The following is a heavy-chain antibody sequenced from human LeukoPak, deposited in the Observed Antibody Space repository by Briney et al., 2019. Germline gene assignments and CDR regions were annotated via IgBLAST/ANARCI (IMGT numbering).Heavy chain of an antibody. CDR3: AKDDRGNEAPFDY. J-gene: IGHJ4*02. CDR2: ISSSSSTI. CDR1: GFTFNNYN. V-gene: IGHV3-48*01. Sequence: GGSLRLSCAASGFTFNNYNMNWVRQAPGKGLEWLSYISSSSSTIYYADSVKGRFTISRDNSKNTLHLQMNSLRAEDTAVFYCAKDDRGNEAPFDYWGQGTLVTVSS.